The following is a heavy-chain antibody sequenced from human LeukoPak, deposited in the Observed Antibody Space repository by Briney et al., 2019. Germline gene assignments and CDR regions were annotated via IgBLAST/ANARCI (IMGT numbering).Heavy chain of an antibody. Sequence: SETLSLTCTVSGGSIGSNYWTWSRQPPGKGLEYIGYIYYTGATNYNPSLKSRVTISVDTSKNQFSLKMTSVTAADTAVYFCAKYGNSGWVIDNWGQGTLVTVSS. CDR3: AKYGNSGWVIDN. CDR2: IYYTGAT. V-gene: IGHV4-59*08. CDR1: GGSIGSNY. D-gene: IGHD6-19*01. J-gene: IGHJ4*02.